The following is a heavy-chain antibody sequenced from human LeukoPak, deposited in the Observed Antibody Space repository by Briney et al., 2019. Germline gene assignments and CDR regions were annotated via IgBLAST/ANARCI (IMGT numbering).Heavy chain of an antibody. J-gene: IGHJ6*03. D-gene: IGHD3-10*01. CDR1: GFIFSSYS. CDR3: ARDASSFSETYYYYFSNYMDV. V-gene: IGHV3-21*01. Sequence: PGGSLRLSCAASGFIFSSYSMNWVRQAPGKGLELVSSISSSSSYIYYADSVKGRFTISRDNAKNALYLQMNSLRAEDTAVYYCARDASSFSETYYYYFSNYMDVWGKGTTVTVSS. CDR2: ISSSSSYI.